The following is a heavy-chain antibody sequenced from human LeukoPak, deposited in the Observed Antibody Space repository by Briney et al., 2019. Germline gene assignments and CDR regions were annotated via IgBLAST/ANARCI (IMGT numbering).Heavy chain of an antibody. D-gene: IGHD1-26*01. CDR3: ARGLGGSYYPPHFDY. CDR1: GGSISSSSYY. V-gene: IGHV4-39*07. CDR2: IYYSGST. J-gene: IGHJ4*02. Sequence: PSEPLSLTCTVSGGSISSSSYYWGWIRQPPGKGLESIGSIYYSGSTYYNPSLKSRVTISVDTSKNQFSLKLSSVTAADTAVYYCARGLGGSYYPPHFDYWGQGTLVTVSS.